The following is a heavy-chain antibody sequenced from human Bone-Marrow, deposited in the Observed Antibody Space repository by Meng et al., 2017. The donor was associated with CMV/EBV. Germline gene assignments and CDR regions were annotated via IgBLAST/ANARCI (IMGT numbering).Heavy chain of an antibody. CDR1: GGTFSSYA. J-gene: IGHJ5*02. D-gene: IGHD5-12*01. Sequence: SVKVSCKASGGTFSSYAISWVRQAPGQGLEWMGGIIPILGIANYAQKFQGRVTITADKSTSTAYMELSSLRSEDTAVYYCARGPYSGYDRGLLDPWGQGTLVAASS. V-gene: IGHV1-69*10. CDR3: ARGPYSGYDRGLLDP. CDR2: IIPILGIA.